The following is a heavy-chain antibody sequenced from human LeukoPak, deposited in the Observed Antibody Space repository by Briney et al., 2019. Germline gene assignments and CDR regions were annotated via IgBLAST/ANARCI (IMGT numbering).Heavy chain of an antibody. CDR2: VSDSGNT. CDR3: AGIVVIRGADFLNWLDP. V-gene: IGHV4-59*01. Sequence: SETLSLTCSVSGDSISTYYWNWIRQSPGKGLEWIGYVSDSGNTNYNPSFKSRLSMSVDTSKRQFSLKLTSVTAADTAVCYCAGIVVIRGADFLNWLDPWGHGTLVTVSS. J-gene: IGHJ5*02. D-gene: IGHD2-21*01. CDR1: GDSISTYY.